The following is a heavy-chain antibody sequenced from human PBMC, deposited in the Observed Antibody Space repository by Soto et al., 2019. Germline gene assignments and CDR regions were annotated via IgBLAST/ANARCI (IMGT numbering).Heavy chain of an antibody. J-gene: IGHJ4*02. CDR2: INSDGSST. CDR3: ARADYGPPPFDY. V-gene: IGHV3-74*01. Sequence: EVQLVESGGGLVQPGGSLRLSCAASGFTFSSYWMHWVRQAPGKGLVWVSRINSDGSSTSYADSVKGRFTISRDNAKNTLYLQMNSLRVEDTAVYYCARADYGPPPFDYWGQGTLVTVSS. D-gene: IGHD4-17*01. CDR1: GFTFSSYW.